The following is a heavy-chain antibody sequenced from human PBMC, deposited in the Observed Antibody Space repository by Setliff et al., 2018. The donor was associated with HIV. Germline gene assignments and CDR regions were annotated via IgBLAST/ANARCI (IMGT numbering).Heavy chain of an antibody. V-gene: IGHV4-34*01. CDR2: IDHGGKA. D-gene: IGHD4-17*01. CDR1: GESFDTYY. CDR3: ARINPFGDYQDSYFYYMDV. Sequence: SETLSLTCVVCGESFDTYYWTWIRLPPGKGLEWIGEIDHGGKANYNPSLESRVTMSVDTSVNQFSLNLTSVTAADTAVYYCARINPFGDYQDSYFYYMDVWGKGTTVTVSS. J-gene: IGHJ6*03.